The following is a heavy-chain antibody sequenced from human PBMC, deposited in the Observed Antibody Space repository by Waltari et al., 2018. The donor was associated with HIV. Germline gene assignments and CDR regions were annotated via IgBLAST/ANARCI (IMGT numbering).Heavy chain of an antibody. Sequence: QVHLVQSGPEVKRPGASVKISCKAYGYTFINFDVNLVRQAAGQGPEWLGWRNPNSGNTPSPYIIEYRGTMTSDVSTDTAYMEMGGLRPEDTAIYYCARNSSGKGNRYFYYGLDVWGQGTPVTV. J-gene: IGHJ6*02. V-gene: IGHV1-8*02. CDR3: ARNSSGKGNRYFYYGLDV. CDR1: GYTFINFD. CDR2: RNPNSGNT. D-gene: IGHD3-22*01.